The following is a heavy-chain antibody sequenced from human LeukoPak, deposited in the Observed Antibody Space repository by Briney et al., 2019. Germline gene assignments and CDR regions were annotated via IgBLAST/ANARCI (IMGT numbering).Heavy chain of an antibody. CDR2: MNPNSGNT. V-gene: IGHV1-8*03. J-gene: IGHJ4*02. D-gene: IGHD6-13*01. CDR1: GYTFTSYD. Sequence: EASVKVSCKASGYTFTSYDINWVRQATGQGLEWMGWMNPNSGNTGYAQKFQGRVTITRNTSISTAYMELSSLRSEDTAVYYCARAGYSSSWYWYWGQGTLVIVSS. CDR3: ARAGYSSSWYWY.